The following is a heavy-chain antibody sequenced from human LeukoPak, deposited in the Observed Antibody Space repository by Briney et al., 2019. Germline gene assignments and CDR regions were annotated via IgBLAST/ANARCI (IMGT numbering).Heavy chain of an antibody. CDR2: IYYSGST. Sequence: PSETLSLTCTVSGGSISSSSYYWGWIRQPPGKGLEWIGYIYYSGSTNYNPSLKSRVTISVDTSKNQFSLKLSSVTAADTAVYYCARVRWGITPYGMDVWGQGTTVTVSS. D-gene: IGHD3-3*01. CDR3: ARVRWGITPYGMDV. V-gene: IGHV4-61*05. CDR1: GGSISSSSYY. J-gene: IGHJ6*02.